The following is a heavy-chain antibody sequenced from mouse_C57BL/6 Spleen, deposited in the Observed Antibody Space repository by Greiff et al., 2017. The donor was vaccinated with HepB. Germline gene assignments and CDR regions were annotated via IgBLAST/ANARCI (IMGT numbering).Heavy chain of an antibody. Sequence: VQLQQSGPELVKPGASVKISCKASGYSFTSYYIHWVKQRPGQGLEWIGWIYPGSGNTKYNEKFKGKATLTADTSSSTAYMQLSSLTSEDSAVYYCALYDYDKDYYAMDYWGQGTSVTVSS. J-gene: IGHJ4*01. CDR2: IYPGSGNT. CDR1: GYSFTSYY. D-gene: IGHD2-4*01. CDR3: ALYDYDKDYYAMDY. V-gene: IGHV1-66*01.